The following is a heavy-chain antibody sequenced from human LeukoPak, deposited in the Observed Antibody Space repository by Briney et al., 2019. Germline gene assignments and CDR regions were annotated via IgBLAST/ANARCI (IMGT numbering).Heavy chain of an antibody. CDR3: ASGGGYGDYPVTPFDY. V-gene: IGHV3-9*01. CDR2: ISWNSGSI. CDR1: GFTFSSYA. J-gene: IGHJ4*02. Sequence: GGSLRLSCAASGFTFSSYAMSWVRQAPGKGLEWVSGISWNSGSIGYADSVKGRFTISRDNAKNSLYLQMNSLRAEDTALYYCASGGGYGDYPVTPFDYWGQGTLVTVSS. D-gene: IGHD4-17*01.